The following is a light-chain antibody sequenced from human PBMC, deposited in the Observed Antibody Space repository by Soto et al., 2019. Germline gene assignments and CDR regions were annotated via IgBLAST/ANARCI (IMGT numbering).Light chain of an antibody. J-gene: IGKJ1*01. CDR1: QSVSSY. CDR2: DAS. CDR3: QQRSNWPPWT. V-gene: IGKV3-11*01. Sequence: EIVLTQSPATLSLSPGERATLSCRASQSVSSYLAWYQQKPGQAPRLLIYDASNRATGIPARFSGSGSGTDFTLTISSLAPEDFAVYYCQQRSNWPPWTLGQGTKVDTK.